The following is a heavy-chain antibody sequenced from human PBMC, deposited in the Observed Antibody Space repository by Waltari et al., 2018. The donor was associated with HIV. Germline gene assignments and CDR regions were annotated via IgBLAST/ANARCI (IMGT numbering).Heavy chain of an antibody. CDR2: IKDDGSDK. Sequence: EVQLVESGGGLVQPGGSLRLSCAAYGFSFKTNWMTWVRLAPGKGLEWVANIKDDGSDKFYVDSVKGRFTISRDNAKNSLYLQMNSLRVEDTAIYYCAREGSTVASFHHWGQGTLVTVSS. CDR1: GFSFKTNW. D-gene: IGHD4-17*01. J-gene: IGHJ1*01. V-gene: IGHV3-7*01. CDR3: AREGSTVASFHH.